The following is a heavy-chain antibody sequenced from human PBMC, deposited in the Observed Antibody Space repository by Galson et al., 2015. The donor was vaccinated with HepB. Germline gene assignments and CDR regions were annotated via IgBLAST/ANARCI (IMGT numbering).Heavy chain of an antibody. CDR1: GFSFSIHY. CDR2: IKQDGSEE. J-gene: IGHJ4*02. CDR3: ARISGGDYFDF. Sequence: SLRLSCAASGFSFSIHYMGWVRQGPGKGLEWVANIKQDGSEEYYVDSVKGRFTISKDNAKNSLYLQMNSLRAEDTAVYYCARISGGDYFDFWGQGTLVTVSS. D-gene: IGHD3-10*01. V-gene: IGHV3-7*01.